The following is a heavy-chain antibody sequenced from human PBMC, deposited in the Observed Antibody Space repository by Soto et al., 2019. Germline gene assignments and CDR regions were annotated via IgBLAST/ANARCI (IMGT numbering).Heavy chain of an antibody. CDR2: IYPGDSDT. J-gene: IGHJ6*03. Sequence: GESLKISCKGSGYSFTSYWIGWVRQMPGKGLEWMGIIYPGDSDTRYSPSFQGQVTISADKSISTAYLQWSSLKASDTAMYYCARHSRRPIIAELDYSYSMDFRGKGTSVNVSS. V-gene: IGHV5-51*01. CDR1: GYSFTSYW. D-gene: IGHD6-13*01. CDR3: ARHSRRPIIAELDYSYSMDF.